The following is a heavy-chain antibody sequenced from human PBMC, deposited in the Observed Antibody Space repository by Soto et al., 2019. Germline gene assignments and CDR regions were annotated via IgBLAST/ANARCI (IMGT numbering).Heavy chain of an antibody. CDR3: ARWGYGSGSFYRDAFDI. J-gene: IGHJ3*02. CDR2: VSHSGST. V-gene: IGHV4-59*01. D-gene: IGHD3-10*01. CDR1: GVSISSSY. Sequence: SETLSLTYTVSGVSISSSYWSWIRQPPGKGLDWIGHVSHSGSTEYNPSLKSRVTISVDTSKNQFSLKMNSVTVADTAVYYCARWGYGSGSFYRDAFDIWGQGTLVT.